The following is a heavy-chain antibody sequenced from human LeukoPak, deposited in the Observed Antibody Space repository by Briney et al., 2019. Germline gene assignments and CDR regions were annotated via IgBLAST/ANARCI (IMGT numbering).Heavy chain of an antibody. Sequence: GGTFXXYAISWVRQAPGQGLEWMGGIIPIFGTANYAQKFQGRVTITADKSTSTAYMELSSLRSEDTAVYYCARGYYDSSGYYWKFDYWGQGTLVTVSS. CDR3: ARGYYDSSGYYWKFDY. V-gene: IGHV1-69*06. D-gene: IGHD3-22*01. CDR2: IIPIFGTA. J-gene: IGHJ4*02. CDR1: GGTFXXYA.